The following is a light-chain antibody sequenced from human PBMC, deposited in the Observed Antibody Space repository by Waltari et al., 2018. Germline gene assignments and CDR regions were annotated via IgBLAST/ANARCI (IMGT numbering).Light chain of an antibody. V-gene: IGKV1-9*01. CDR2: AAS. Sequence: DIQLTQSPSLLSTSVGDRVTITCRASQGISSYLAWYQQKPGKVPKLLIYAASTLHSGVPSRFSGRGFGTEFTLTISSLQPEDFATYYCQQVDSYPFTFGPGTKVDL. CDR1: QGISSY. J-gene: IGKJ3*01. CDR3: QQVDSYPFT.